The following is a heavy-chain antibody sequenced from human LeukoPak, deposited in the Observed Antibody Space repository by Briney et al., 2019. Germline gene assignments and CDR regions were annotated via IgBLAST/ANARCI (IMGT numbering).Heavy chain of an antibody. CDR1: GGSISSGDYY. D-gene: IGHD1-26*01. Sequence: SETLSLTCTVSGGSISSGDYYWSWIRQPPGKGLEWIGYIYYSGSTYYNPSLKSRVTISVDTSKNQFSLKLSSVTAADTAVYYCATGGWALRALNYWGQGTLVTVSS. V-gene: IGHV4-30-4*08. CDR2: IYYSGST. J-gene: IGHJ4*02. CDR3: ATGGWALRALNY.